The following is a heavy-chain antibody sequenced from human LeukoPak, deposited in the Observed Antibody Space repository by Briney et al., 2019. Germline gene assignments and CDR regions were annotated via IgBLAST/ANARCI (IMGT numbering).Heavy chain of an antibody. D-gene: IGHD3-10*01. CDR2: INQSGTT. Sequence: SETLSLTCVVYGESFSAYVWSWIRQSPGKGLQWIGEINQSGTTNYNPSLKSRVTISADTSKNQVSLNVTSVTAADTAVYYCAKSNGYGLVDIWGQGTMVTVSS. CDR1: GESFSAYV. V-gene: IGHV4-34*01. CDR3: AKSNGYGLVDI. J-gene: IGHJ3*02.